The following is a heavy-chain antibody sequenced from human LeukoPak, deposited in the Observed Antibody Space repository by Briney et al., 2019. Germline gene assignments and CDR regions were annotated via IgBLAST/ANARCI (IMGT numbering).Heavy chain of an antibody. V-gene: IGHV3-23*01. D-gene: IGHD2-2*01. CDR2: ISGDAVTS. J-gene: IGHJ4*02. Sequence: GGSLRLSCAASGFTFKNYAMDWVRQSPGQGLEWVSTISGDAVTSGYADSVKGRFTVSRDNSKNLVFLNMNNLRAEDRAVYYCVRLGSTSPGNWYKLFEQWGQGTLVTVSS. CDR3: VRLGSTSPGNWYKLFEQ. CDR1: GFTFKNYA.